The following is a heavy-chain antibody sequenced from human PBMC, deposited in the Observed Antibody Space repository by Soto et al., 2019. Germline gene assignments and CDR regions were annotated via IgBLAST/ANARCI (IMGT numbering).Heavy chain of an antibody. J-gene: IGHJ6*02. D-gene: IGHD6-13*01. Sequence: GASVKVSCKASGGTFSSYAISWVRQAPGQGLEWMGGIFPIFGTANYAQKFQGRVTITADESTSTAYMELSSLRSEDTAVYYCASGAFQHSSSWYRVLYYYYGMDVWGQGTTVTVSS. CDR3: ASGAFQHSSSWYRVLYYYYGMDV. V-gene: IGHV1-69*13. CDR2: IFPIFGTA. CDR1: GGTFSSYA.